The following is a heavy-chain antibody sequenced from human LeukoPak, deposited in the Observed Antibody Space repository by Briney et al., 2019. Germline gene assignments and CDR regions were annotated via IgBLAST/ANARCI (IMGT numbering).Heavy chain of an antibody. Sequence: SETLSLTCTVSGGSISSGGYYWSWIRQHPGKGLEWIGYIYYSGSTYYNPSLKSRVTISVDKSKNQFSLKLSSVTAADTAVYYCARVTRQHYYDSSGYFDYWGQGTLVTVSS. CDR3: ARVTRQHYYDSSGYFDY. J-gene: IGHJ4*02. CDR1: GGSISSGGYY. V-gene: IGHV4-31*03. CDR2: IYYSGST. D-gene: IGHD3-22*01.